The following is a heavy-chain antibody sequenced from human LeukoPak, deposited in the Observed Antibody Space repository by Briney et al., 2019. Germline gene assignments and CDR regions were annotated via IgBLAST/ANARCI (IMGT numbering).Heavy chain of an antibody. CDR3: AEFREMTTGTN. CDR2: ISYDGSNK. V-gene: IGHV3-30*03. CDR1: GFTFSSYG. J-gene: IGHJ4*02. D-gene: IGHD4-17*01. Sequence: GGSLRLSCAASGFTFSSYGMHWVRQAPGKGLEWVAVISYDGSNKYYADSVKGRFTISRDNSKNTLYLQMNSLRAEDTAVYYCAEFREMTTGTNWGQGTLVTVSS.